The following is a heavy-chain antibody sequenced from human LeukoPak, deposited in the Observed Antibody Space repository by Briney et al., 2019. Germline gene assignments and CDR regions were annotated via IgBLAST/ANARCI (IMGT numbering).Heavy chain of an antibody. CDR1: GGSISSGGYY. V-gene: IGHV4-31*03. J-gene: IGHJ4*02. CDR2: IYYSGST. CDR3: ARDRKQWLDQQPPPGFFDY. D-gene: IGHD6-19*01. Sequence: PSETLSLTCTVSGGSISSGGYYWSWIRQHPGKGLEWIGYIYYSGSTYYNPSLKSRVTISVDTSKNQFSLKLSSVTAADTAVYYCARDRKQWLDQQPPPGFFDYWGQGTLVTVSS.